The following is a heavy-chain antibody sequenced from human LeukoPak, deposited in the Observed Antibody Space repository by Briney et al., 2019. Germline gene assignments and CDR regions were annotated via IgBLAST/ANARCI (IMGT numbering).Heavy chain of an antibody. D-gene: IGHD3-10*01. J-gene: IGHJ5*02. CDR2: IYYSGST. CDR1: GGSISSYY. CDR3: ATSPPMTNYLGSGSYRDNWSDP. V-gene: IGHV4-59*01. Sequence: PSETLSLTCTVSGGSISSYYWSWIRQPPGKGLEWIGYIYYSGSTNYNPSLKSRVTISVARSKNQSSLKLSSGTAANTALNYCATSPPMTNYLGSGSYRDNWSDPWGREPWSPSPQ.